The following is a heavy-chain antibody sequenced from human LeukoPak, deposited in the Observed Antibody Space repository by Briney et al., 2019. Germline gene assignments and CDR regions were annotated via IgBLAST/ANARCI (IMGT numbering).Heavy chain of an antibody. CDR2: INPNSGGT. D-gene: IGHD2-21*02. CDR1: GYTFTGYY. J-gene: IGHJ4*02. V-gene: IGHV1-2*02. Sequence: ASVKVSCKASGYTFTGYYMHWVRQAPGQGLEWMGWINPNSGGTNYAQKFQGRVTMTRDTSISTAYMGLSRLRSDDTAVYYCARGSHCGGDCYSTCFCYWGQGTLVTVSS. CDR3: ARGSHCGGDCYSTCFCY.